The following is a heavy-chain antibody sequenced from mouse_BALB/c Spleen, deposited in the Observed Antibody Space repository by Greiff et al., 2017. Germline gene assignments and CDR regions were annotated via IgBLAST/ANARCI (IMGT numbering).Heavy chain of an antibody. CDR3: ARFDYDYDDAMDY. J-gene: IGHJ4*01. CDR2: IYPGDGDT. V-gene: IGHV1-80*01. CDR1: GYAFSSYW. D-gene: IGHD2-4*01. Sequence: VQLQESGAELVRPGSSVKISCKASGYAFSSYWMNWVKQRPGQGLEWIGQIYPGDGDTNYNGKFKGKATLTADKSSSTAYMQLSSLTSEDSAVYFGARFDYDYDDAMDYWGQGTSVTVSS.